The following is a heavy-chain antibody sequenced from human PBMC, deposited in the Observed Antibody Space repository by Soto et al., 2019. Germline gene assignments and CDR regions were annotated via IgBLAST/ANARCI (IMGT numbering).Heavy chain of an antibody. Sequence: PGGSLRLSCAASGFTFSSYGMHWVRQAPGKGLEWVAVISNDGSKKDYADSVKGRFTISRDNSKNTLYLQMNSLRAEDTAVYFCAKDQDCSTIRCPKYGMDVWGQGTTVTVSS. CDR1: GFTFSSYG. V-gene: IGHV3-30*18. CDR2: ISNDGSKK. CDR3: AKDQDCSTIRCPKYGMDV. J-gene: IGHJ6*02. D-gene: IGHD2-2*01.